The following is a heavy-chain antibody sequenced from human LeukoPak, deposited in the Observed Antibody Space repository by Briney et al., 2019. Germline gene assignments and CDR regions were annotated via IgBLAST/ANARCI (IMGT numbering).Heavy chain of an antibody. CDR1: GFTFSSYA. CDR3: ASGTSGSYGQCFDY. CDR2: ISYDGSNK. J-gene: IGHJ4*02. Sequence: PGRSLRLSCAASGFTFSSYAMHWVRQAPGKGLEWMAVISYDGSNKYYADSVKGRFTISRDNSKNTLYLQMNSLRAEDTAVYYCASGTSGSYGQCFDYWGQGTLVTVSS. V-gene: IGHV3-30*04. D-gene: IGHD1-26*01.